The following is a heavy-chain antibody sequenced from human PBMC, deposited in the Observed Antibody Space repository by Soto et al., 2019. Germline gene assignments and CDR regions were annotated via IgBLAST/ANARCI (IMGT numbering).Heavy chain of an antibody. Sequence: ASVKVSCKASGYTFTSYAMHWVRQAPGQRLEWMGWINAGNGNTKYSQKFQGRVTITRDTSASTAYMELSSLRSEDTAVYYCARDKDFWSGYYPYYYYMDVWGKGTTVTVSS. D-gene: IGHD3-3*01. J-gene: IGHJ6*03. CDR1: GYTFTSYA. CDR2: INAGNGNT. V-gene: IGHV1-3*01. CDR3: ARDKDFWSGYYPYYYYMDV.